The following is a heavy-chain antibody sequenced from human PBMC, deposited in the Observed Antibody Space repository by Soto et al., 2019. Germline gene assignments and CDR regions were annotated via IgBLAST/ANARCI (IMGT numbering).Heavy chain of an antibody. CDR2: ILNDGSNR. J-gene: IGHJ6*02. CDR1: GFTFSNYG. Sequence: QVQLVESGGGVVQPGRSLRLSCAASGFTFSNYGMHWVRQAPGKGLEWVAVILNDGSNRYHADSVKDRFTISRDNSKNMLYLQMNSLRAEDTAAYYCARDDEYSGNGMDVWGQGTTVTVS. D-gene: IGHD3-10*01. V-gene: IGHV3-33*01. CDR3: ARDDEYSGNGMDV.